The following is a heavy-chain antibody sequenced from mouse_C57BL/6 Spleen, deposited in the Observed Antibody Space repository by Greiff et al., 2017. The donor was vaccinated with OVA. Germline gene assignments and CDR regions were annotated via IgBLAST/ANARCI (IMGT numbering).Heavy chain of an antibody. V-gene: IGHV1-55*01. J-gene: IGHJ4*01. D-gene: IGHD2-1*01. CDR3: AKGDYGNYFFMDY. Sequence: QVQLKQPGAELVKPGASVKMSCKASGYTFTSYWITWVKQRPGQGLEWIGDIYPGSGSTNYNEKFKSKATLTVDTSSSTAYMQLSSLTSEDSAVYYCAKGDYGNYFFMDYWGQGTSVTVSS. CDR2: IYPGSGST. CDR1: GYTFTSYW.